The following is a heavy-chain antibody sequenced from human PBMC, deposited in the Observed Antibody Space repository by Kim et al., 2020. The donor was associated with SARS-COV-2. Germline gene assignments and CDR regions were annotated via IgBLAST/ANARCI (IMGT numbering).Heavy chain of an antibody. CDR3: ATLKYF. J-gene: IGHJ4*02. CDR1: GFTFSNFW. V-gene: IGHV3-7*01. CDR2: IRGDASEK. Sequence: GGSLRLSCVASGFTFSNFWMDWVRQTPGKGLEWVANIRGDASEKNYLDSVKGRFTVSRDNVKNSVYLQMNSPRAEDTAIYYCATLKYFWGQGILVTVSS.